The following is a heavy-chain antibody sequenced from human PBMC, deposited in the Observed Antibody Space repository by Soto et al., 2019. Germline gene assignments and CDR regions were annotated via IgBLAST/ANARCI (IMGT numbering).Heavy chain of an antibody. CDR1: DFTFSNAY. V-gene: IGHV3-15*07. D-gene: IGHD2-21*01. J-gene: IGHJ5*02. Sequence: EVQLVESGGGLVKPGGSLRLSCAASDFTFSNAYMNWVRQAPGKGLEWVGRIRSKSDGGTTEYSPPVKGRFTISRDDSKNTLYLQMNSLKTEDTAVYYCCKGLWRGGFDPWGQGTLVTVSS. CDR3: CKGLWRGGFDP. CDR2: IRSKSDGGTT.